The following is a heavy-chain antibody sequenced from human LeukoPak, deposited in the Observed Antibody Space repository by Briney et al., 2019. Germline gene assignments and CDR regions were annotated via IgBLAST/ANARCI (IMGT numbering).Heavy chain of an antibody. CDR3: ARARQYYDSSGYQT. J-gene: IGHJ5*02. Sequence: SGGSLRLSCAASGFTFSSYGMHWVRQAPGKGLEWVAFLRYDGTNKYYADSVKGRFTISRDNSKNTLYVQMNSLRSEDTAVYYCARARQYYDSSGYQTWGQGTLVTVSS. CDR2: LRYDGTNK. D-gene: IGHD3-22*01. V-gene: IGHV3-30*02. CDR1: GFTFSSYG.